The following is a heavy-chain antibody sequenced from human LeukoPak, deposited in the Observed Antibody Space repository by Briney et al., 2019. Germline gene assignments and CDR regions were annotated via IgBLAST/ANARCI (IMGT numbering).Heavy chain of an antibody. J-gene: IGHJ4*02. CDR2: ISSNGGST. CDR3: ARKLEQWLVAPWDY. V-gene: IGHV3-64*01. D-gene: IGHD6-19*01. CDR1: GFTFSSYA. Sequence: PGGSLRLSCAASGFTFSSYAMRWVRQAPGKGLEYVPAISSNGGSTYYANSVKGRFTISRDNSKNTLYLQMGSLRADDMAVYDCARKLEQWLVAPWDYWGQGTLVTVSS.